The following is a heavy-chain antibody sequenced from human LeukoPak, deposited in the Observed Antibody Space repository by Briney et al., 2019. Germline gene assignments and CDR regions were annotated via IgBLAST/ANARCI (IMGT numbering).Heavy chain of an antibody. Sequence: KPSETLSLTCTVSGGSISSYYWSWIRQPPGKGLEWIGYIYYSGSTNYDPSLKSRVTISVDTSKIQFSLKLSSVTAADTAVYYCARQSIAAAGAPDYWGQGTLVTVSS. CDR3: ARQSIAAAGAPDY. CDR2: IYYSGST. D-gene: IGHD6-13*01. V-gene: IGHV4-59*01. J-gene: IGHJ4*02. CDR1: GGSISSYY.